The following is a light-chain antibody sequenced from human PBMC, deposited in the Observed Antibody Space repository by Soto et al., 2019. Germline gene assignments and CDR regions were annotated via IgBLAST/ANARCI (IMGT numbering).Light chain of an antibody. Sequence: QSVLTQSPSASASLGASVKLTCTLSSGHSSYAIAWHQQQPEKGPRYLMKLNSDGSHSKGDGIPDRFSGSSSGAERYLTISSLQSEDEADYYCQTWGTGIQGVFGGGTKLTGL. CDR1: SGHSSYA. CDR3: QTWGTGIQGV. CDR2: LNSDGSH. V-gene: IGLV4-69*01. J-gene: IGLJ2*01.